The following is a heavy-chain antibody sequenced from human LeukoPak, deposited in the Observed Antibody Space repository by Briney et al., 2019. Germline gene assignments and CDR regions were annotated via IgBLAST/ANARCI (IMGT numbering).Heavy chain of an antibody. CDR1: GFTFSSYS. CDR3: ARGFRYFDL. D-gene: IGHD2-21*01. CDR2: ISSGSSTI. Sequence: PGGSLRLSCAASGFTFSSYSMSWVRQTPGKGLEWVSYISSGSSTICYADSVKGRFTISRDNAKNSLYLQVNSLRDEDTAVYYCARGFRYFDLWGRGTLVTFSS. J-gene: IGHJ2*01. V-gene: IGHV3-48*02.